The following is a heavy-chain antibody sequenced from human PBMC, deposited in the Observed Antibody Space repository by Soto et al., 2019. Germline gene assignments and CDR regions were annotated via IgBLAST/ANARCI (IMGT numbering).Heavy chain of an antibody. D-gene: IGHD6-13*01. V-gene: IGHV4-4*02. CDR3: ARDRAAAGEPRVFDY. Sequence: QVQLQESGPGLVKPSGTLSLTCAVSGGSISSSNWWSWVRQPPGKGLEWIGEIYHSGSTNYNPSLKGRVTISVDKSTNQFSLKLSSVTAADTAVYYCARDRAAAGEPRVFDYWGQGTLVTVSS. CDR1: GGSISSSNW. J-gene: IGHJ4*02. CDR2: IYHSGST.